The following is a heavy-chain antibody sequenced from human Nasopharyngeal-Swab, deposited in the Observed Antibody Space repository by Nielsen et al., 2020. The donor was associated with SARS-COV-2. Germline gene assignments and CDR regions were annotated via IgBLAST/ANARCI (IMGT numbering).Heavy chain of an antibody. CDR1: GFTFSSYW. CDR3: ASSHYDFWSGYYLGVDY. Sequence: GESLKISCAASGFTFSSYWMSWVRQAPGKGLEWVANIKQDGSEKYYVDSVKGRFTISRDNAKNSLYLQMNSLRAEDTAVYYCASSHYDFWSGYYLGVDYWGQGTLDTVSS. J-gene: IGHJ4*02. D-gene: IGHD3-3*01. CDR2: IKQDGSEK. V-gene: IGHV3-7*01.